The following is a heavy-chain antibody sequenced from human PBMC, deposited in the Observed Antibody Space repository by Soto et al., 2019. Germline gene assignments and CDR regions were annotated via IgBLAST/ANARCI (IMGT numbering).Heavy chain of an antibody. Sequence: EVQLVESGGGLVQPGGSLRLSCAASGFTFSNYWMHWVRQAPGKGLVWVSRINSDGTRTNYADSVKGRFTISRDNAENTLYLQMNSLTAEDTAVYYRARVAVGYYYMDVWGKGTTVTVSS. V-gene: IGHV3-74*01. CDR2: INSDGTRT. CDR3: ARVAVGYYYMDV. J-gene: IGHJ6*03. CDR1: GFTFSNYW.